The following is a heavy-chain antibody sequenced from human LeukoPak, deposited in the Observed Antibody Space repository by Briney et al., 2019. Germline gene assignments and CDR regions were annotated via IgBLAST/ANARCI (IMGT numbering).Heavy chain of an antibody. Sequence: GGSLRLSCADSGFTFSSYSMNWVRQAPGKGLEWVSYISSCSSTIYYADSVKGRFTISRDNAKNSLYLQMNSLRAEDTAVYYCARSLRGSYYSYYYYYYMDVWGKGTTVTVSS. J-gene: IGHJ6*03. V-gene: IGHV3-48*01. CDR1: GFTFSSYS. CDR2: ISSCSSTI. D-gene: IGHD1-26*01. CDR3: ARSLRGSYYSYYYYYYMDV.